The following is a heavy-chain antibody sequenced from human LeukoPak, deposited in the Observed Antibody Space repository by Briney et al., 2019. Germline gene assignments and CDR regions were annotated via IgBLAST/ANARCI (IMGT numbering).Heavy chain of an antibody. CDR3: ARVPTYYYDSSGYYPYYYYYYMDV. V-gene: IGHV4-61*08. Sequence: NPSETLSLTCTVSGGSISSGDYYWSWIRQPPGKGLEWIGYIYYSGSTNYNPSLKSRFTISVDTSKNQFSLKLSSVTAADTAVYYCARVPTYYYDSSGYYPYYYYYYMDVWGKGTTVTVSS. J-gene: IGHJ6*03. CDR2: IYYSGST. CDR1: GGSISSGDYY. D-gene: IGHD3-22*01.